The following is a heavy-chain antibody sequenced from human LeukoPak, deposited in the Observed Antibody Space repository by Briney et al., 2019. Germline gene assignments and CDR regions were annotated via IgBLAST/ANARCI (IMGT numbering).Heavy chain of an antibody. CDR3: ASDRSYAMDV. J-gene: IGHJ6*02. Sequence: PGGSLRLSCAASGFSFSDYWMSWVRQASGKGLEWVDSIKQDGSDKVYVDSVKGRFTISRDNAKDTLYLQMNSMRGEDTAVYYCASDRSYAMDVWGQGTTVTVSS. CDR2: IKQDGSDK. CDR1: GFSFSDYW. V-gene: IGHV3-7*04.